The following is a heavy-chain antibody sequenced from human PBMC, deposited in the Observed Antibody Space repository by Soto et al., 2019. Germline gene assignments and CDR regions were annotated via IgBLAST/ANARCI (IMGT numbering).Heavy chain of an antibody. Sequence: GGSLRLSCAASGFTFSNAWINWVRQAPGKGLEWVGRIKSKTDGGTTDFAAPVKGRFAISRDDSKDMVYLQMNSLKTEDTGIYYCARLICTVTSCPRHYFDYWGQGTLVTVSS. CDR1: GFTFSNAW. V-gene: IGHV3-15*07. CDR3: ARLICTVTSCPRHYFDY. J-gene: IGHJ4*02. D-gene: IGHD2-2*01. CDR2: IKSKTDGGTT.